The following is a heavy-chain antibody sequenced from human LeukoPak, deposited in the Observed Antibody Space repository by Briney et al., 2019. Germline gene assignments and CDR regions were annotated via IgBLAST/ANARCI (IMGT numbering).Heavy chain of an antibody. V-gene: IGHV1-69*01. CDR3: ASDGGHWDFDY. D-gene: IGHD7-27*01. Sequence: ASVKVSCKASGGTFSSYAISWVRQAPGQGLEWMGGIIPIFGTANYAQKFQGRVTITADESTSTAYMELSSLRSEDTAVYSCASDGGHWDFDYWGQGTLVTVSS. CDR2: IIPIFGTA. CDR1: GGTFSSYA. J-gene: IGHJ4*02.